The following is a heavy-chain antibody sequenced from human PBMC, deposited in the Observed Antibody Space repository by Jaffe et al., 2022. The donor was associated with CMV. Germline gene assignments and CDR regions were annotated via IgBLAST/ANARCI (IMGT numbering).Heavy chain of an antibody. Sequence: EVQLVESGGGLVQPGGSLRLSCAASGYTFSSYEMNWVRQAPGKGLEWVSYISSSGSTIHYADSVKGRFTISRDNAKNSLYLQMNSLRAEDTAVYYCARGDSSDWYWAGYYYMDVWGKGATVTVSS. J-gene: IGHJ6*03. V-gene: IGHV3-48*03. CDR1: GYTFSSYE. D-gene: IGHD6-19*01. CDR3: ARGDSSDWYWAGYYYMDV. CDR2: ISSSGSTI.